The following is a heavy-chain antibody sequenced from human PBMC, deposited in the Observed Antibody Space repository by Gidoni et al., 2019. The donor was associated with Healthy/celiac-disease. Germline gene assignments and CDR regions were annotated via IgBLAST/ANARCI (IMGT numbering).Heavy chain of an antibody. CDR1: GYTLTELS. Sequence: QVQLVQSGAEVKKPGASGKVSCKVSGYTLTELSMHWVRQAPGKGLEWMGGFDPEDGETIYAQKFQGRVTMTEDTSTDTAYMELSSLRSEDTAVYYCATASQGYYDSSVYYYYGMDVWGQGTTVTVSS. CDR3: ATASQGYYDSSVYYYYGMDV. CDR2: FDPEDGET. V-gene: IGHV1-24*01. D-gene: IGHD3-22*01. J-gene: IGHJ6*02.